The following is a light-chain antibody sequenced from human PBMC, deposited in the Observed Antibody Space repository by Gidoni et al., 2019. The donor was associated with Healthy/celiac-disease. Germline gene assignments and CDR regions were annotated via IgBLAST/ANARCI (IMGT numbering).Light chain of an antibody. CDR1: QSISTW. J-gene: IGKJ4*01. V-gene: IGKV1-5*03. CDR3: QQYNSYSLT. Sequence: DIQMTQPPSTLSASVGDSLTITCRASQSISTWLAWYQQKPGKAPKLLIYKASSLESGVPSRFSGSGSGTEFTLTISSLQPDDFATYYCQQYNSYSLTFGGGTKVEIK. CDR2: KAS.